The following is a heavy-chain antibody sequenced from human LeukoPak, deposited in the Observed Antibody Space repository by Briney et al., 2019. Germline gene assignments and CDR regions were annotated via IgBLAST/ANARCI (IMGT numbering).Heavy chain of an antibody. CDR2: ISGSGGST. Sequence: GGSLRLSCAASGFTFSSYAMDWVRQAPGKGLEWVSSISGSGGSTYYADSVKGRFTISRDNSKNTLYLQMNSLRAEDTAVYYCARVEGEWDYFDYWGQGTLVTVSS. CDR3: ARVEGEWDYFDY. CDR1: GFTFSSYA. D-gene: IGHD3-10*01. J-gene: IGHJ4*02. V-gene: IGHV3-23*01.